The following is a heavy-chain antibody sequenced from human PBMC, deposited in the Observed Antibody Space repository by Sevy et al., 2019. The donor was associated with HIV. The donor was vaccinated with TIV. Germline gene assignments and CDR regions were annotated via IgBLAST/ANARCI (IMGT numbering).Heavy chain of an antibody. CDR1: GFTFSNYA. J-gene: IGHJ4*02. V-gene: IGHV3-30-3*01. CDR2: ISYDGSNK. Sequence: GGSLRLSCAASGFTFSNYAMHWVRQAPGKGLEWVAVISYDGSNKYYADSVKGRFTISRDNSKNTLYLQMNSLRAEDTAVYYCARDQSGIAAAGIDFDYWGQGTLVTVSS. D-gene: IGHD6-13*01. CDR3: ARDQSGIAAAGIDFDY.